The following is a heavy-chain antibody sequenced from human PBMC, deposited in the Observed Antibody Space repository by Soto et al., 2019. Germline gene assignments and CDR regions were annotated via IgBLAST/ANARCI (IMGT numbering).Heavy chain of an antibody. J-gene: IGHJ4*02. V-gene: IGHV3-7*01. Sequence: LRISCAASGFTFSNYWMTWVRQTPGKGLEWVANIKEDGSEKHYVDSVKGRFTISRDNAKNSLYLQMNSLRVEDTAVYFCSRDVVVGAKALNYWGQGALVTVSS. CDR2: IKEDGSEK. D-gene: IGHD2-15*01. CDR3: SRDVVVGAKALNY. CDR1: GFTFSNYW.